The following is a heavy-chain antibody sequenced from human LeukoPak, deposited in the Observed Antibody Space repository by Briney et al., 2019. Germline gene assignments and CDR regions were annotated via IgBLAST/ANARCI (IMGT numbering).Heavy chain of an antibody. CDR1: GFTFSSYS. V-gene: IGHV3-21*01. J-gene: IGHJ4*02. CDR2: ISSSSSYI. Sequence: GGSLRLSCAASGFTFSSYSMNWVRQAPGKGLEWVSSISSSSSYIYYADSLKGRFTISRDNAKNSLYLQMNSLRAEDTAVYYCARGNTAVVFNSFDFWGQGTLVTVSS. CDR3: ARGNTAVVFNSFDF. D-gene: IGHD5-18*01.